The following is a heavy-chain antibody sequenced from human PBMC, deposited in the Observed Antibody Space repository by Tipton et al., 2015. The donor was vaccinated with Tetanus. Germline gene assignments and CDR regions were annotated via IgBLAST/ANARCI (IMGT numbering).Heavy chain of an antibody. V-gene: IGHV4-34*01. CDR1: GGSFSGYY. CDR3: ARAGGYSGYVQYYFDY. CDR2: INHSGST. J-gene: IGHJ4*02. Sequence: TLSLTCAVYGGSFSGYYWSWIRQPPGKGLEWIGEINHSGSTTYNPSPKSRVTISVDTSKNQISLKLSSVTAADTAVYYCARAGGYSGYVQYYFDYWGQGTLVTVSS. D-gene: IGHD5-12*01.